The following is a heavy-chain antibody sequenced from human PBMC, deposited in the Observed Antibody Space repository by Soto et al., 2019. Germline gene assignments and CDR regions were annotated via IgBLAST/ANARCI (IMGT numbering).Heavy chain of an antibody. CDR1: GYTFTNYY. CDR3: ARVQFASGWRDAGDY. V-gene: IGHV1-46*04. Sequence: QVQLVQSGAEVKKHGASEKASCKASGYTFTNYYIQWGRQAPGQGLEWLGIINAFDGNATNAQKLEGRATFTKDTSTSTVYMEVSSMTSDDTAVYYCARVQFASGWRDAGDYWGQGTLVTVSS. J-gene: IGHJ4*02. D-gene: IGHD6-19*01. CDR2: INAFDGNA.